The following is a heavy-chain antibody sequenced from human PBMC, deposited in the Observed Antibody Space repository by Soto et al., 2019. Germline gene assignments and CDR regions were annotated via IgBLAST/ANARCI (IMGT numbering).Heavy chain of an antibody. CDR2: ISYDGTNI. J-gene: IGHJ3*02. CDR1: GFTFSSYG. V-gene: IGHV3-30*18. D-gene: IGHD1-26*01. CDR3: AKDRGGSFFARINAFDI. Sequence: GGSLRLSCAASGFTFSSYGMHWVRQAPGKGLEWVAVISYDGTNIYYADSVRGRFTISRDNSRSTLYLQMNSLRVEDTAVYYCAKDRGGSFFARINAFDIWGQRTMVTVSS.